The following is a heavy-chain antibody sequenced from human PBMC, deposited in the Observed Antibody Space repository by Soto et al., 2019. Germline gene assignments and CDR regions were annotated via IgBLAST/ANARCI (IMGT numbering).Heavy chain of an antibody. Sequence: QVQLVESGGGVVRPGRSLRLSCVASGFTFRDYGMHWVRQAPGKGLEWVAGISHHGLKEHYADSVKGRFTISRDNSKKAVYLQLNSLRGDDTAVYYCAKDWVGGSNKYYFEYWGQGALVTVSS. CDR2: ISHHGLKE. V-gene: IGHV3-30*18. CDR3: AKDWVGGSNKYYFEY. CDR1: GFTFRDYG. J-gene: IGHJ4*02. D-gene: IGHD1-26*01.